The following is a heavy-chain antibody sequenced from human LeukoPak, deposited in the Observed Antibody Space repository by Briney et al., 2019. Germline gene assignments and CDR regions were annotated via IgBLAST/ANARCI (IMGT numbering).Heavy chain of an antibody. CDR2: ISGSGGST. Sequence: PGGSLRLSCAASGFTFSSYAMSWVRQAPGKGLEWVSAISGSGGSTYYADSVKGRFTISRDNSKNTLYLQKNSLRAEDTAVYYCAKSHGWFDDYYYMDVWGKGTTVTVSS. J-gene: IGHJ6*03. V-gene: IGHV3-23*01. CDR1: GFTFSSYA. CDR3: AKSHGWFDDYYYMDV. D-gene: IGHD2-15*01.